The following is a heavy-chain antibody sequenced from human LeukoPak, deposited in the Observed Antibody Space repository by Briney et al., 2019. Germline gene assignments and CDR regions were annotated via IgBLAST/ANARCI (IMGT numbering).Heavy chain of an antibody. D-gene: IGHD1-7*01. J-gene: IGHJ6*02. CDR3: ARGSGRTGTTIDYYYYGMDV. V-gene: IGHV4-34*01. Sequence: SETLSLTCAVYGGSFSGYYWSWIRQPPGKGLEWIGEINHSGSTNYNPSLKSRVTMSVDTSKNQFSLRLSSVTAADTAVYYCARGSGRTGTTIDYYYYGMDVWGQGTTVTVSS. CDR2: INHSGST. CDR1: GGSFSGYY.